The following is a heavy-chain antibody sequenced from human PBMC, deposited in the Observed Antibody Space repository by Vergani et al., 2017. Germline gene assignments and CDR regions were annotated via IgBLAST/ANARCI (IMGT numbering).Heavy chain of an antibody. V-gene: IGHV4-59*01. CDR3: AREFIVGATTGALGY. J-gene: IGHJ4*02. Sequence: QVQLQESGPGLVKPSETLSLTCTVSGGSISSYYWSWIRQPPGKGLEWIGYIYYSGSTNYNPSLKSRVTISVDTSKNQFSLKLSSVTAADTAVYYCAREFIVGATTGALGYWGQGTLVTVSS. CDR1: GGSISSYY. D-gene: IGHD1-26*01. CDR2: IYYSGST.